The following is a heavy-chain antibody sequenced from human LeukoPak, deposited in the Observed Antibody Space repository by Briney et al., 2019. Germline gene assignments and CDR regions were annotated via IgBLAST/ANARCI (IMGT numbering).Heavy chain of an antibody. CDR3: ARWVAGGYNYRSPDAFDI. D-gene: IGHD5-24*01. CDR2: INPNSGGT. J-gene: IGHJ3*02. V-gene: IGHV1-2*02. CDR1: GYTFTGYY. Sequence: GASVKVSCKASGYTFTGYYMHWVRQAPGQGLEWMGWINPNSGGTNYAQKFQGRITMTRDTPISTADMELSRLRSDDTAVYYCARWVAGGYNYRSPDAFDIWGRGTMVTVSS.